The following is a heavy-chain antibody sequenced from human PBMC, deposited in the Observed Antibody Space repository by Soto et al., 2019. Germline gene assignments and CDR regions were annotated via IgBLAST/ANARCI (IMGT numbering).Heavy chain of an antibody. CDR3: AREGPAPYYYYGMDV. Sequence: QVQLVQSRGEVKKPGASVKVSCKTSGYSFTTYGISWVRQAPGQGLEWMGWISGYNGNTNYAQKVQGRVTMTTDTSXXTAYRELRSLRSDDTAVYYCAREGPAPYYYYGMDVWGQGSTVTVSS. CDR2: ISGYNGNT. V-gene: IGHV1-18*01. CDR1: GYSFTTYG. J-gene: IGHJ6*02.